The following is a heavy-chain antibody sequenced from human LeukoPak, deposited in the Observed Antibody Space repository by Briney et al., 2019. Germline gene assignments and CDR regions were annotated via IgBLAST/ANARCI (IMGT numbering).Heavy chain of an antibody. CDR1: GHSFTSYW. D-gene: IGHD6-19*01. J-gene: IGHJ4*02. Sequence: GESLKISCKGSGHSFTSYWIGWVRQMPGKGLEWMGIIYPGDSDTRYSPSFQGQVTISADKSISTAYLQWSSLKASDTAMYYCARRSDFIAVAGMIDYFDYWGQGTLVTVSS. CDR3: ARRSDFIAVAGMIDYFDY. V-gene: IGHV5-51*01. CDR2: IYPGDSDT.